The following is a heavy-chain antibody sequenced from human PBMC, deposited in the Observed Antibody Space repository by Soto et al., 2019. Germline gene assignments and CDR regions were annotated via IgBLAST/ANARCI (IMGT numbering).Heavy chain of an antibody. CDR1: GYTFTSYY. J-gene: IGHJ5*02. D-gene: IGHD3-10*01. CDR3: ARGGDLYYYGSGKNWPRQLNNWFDP. Sequence: ASVKVSCKASGYTFTSYYMHWVRQAPGQGLEWMGIINPSGGSTSYAQKFQGRVTMTRDTSTSTVYMEVSSLRSEDTAGYYCARGGDLYYYGSGKNWPRQLNNWFDPWGQGTLVTVSS. V-gene: IGHV1-46*01. CDR2: INPSGGST.